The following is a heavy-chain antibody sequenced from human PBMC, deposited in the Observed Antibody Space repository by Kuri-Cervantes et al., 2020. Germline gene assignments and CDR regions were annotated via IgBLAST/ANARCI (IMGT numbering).Heavy chain of an antibody. V-gene: IGHV3-23*01. CDR1: GFPFSSLA. CDR2: FSGSGGST. Sequence: LSLTCAASGFPFSSLAWSWVRQAPGKGLEGVSAFSGSGGSTYYADSVKGRFNISRDNSKKKLYLQMNSLRAEDTAVYYCARGTTYYDIWTGCPTYVWGQGTLVTVSS. J-gene: IGHJ4*02. D-gene: IGHD3-9*01. CDR3: ARGTTYYDIWTGCPTYV.